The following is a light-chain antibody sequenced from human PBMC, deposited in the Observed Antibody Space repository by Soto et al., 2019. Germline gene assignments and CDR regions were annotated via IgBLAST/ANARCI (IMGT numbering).Light chain of an antibody. V-gene: IGKV3-11*01. CDR1: QSVSNY. Sequence: EIVLTQSPATLSLSPAERSALAWRASQSVSNYLAWYQQKPGQAPRLLIYDASNRATDSPARCSGSGSWADFALTISSLDPEDFAVYYCQQRSNWPPFTFGQGTRLDIK. J-gene: IGKJ5*01. CDR3: QQRSNWPPFT. CDR2: DAS.